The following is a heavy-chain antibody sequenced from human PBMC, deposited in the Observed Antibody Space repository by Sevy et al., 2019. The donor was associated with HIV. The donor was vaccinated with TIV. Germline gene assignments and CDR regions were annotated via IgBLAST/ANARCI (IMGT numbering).Heavy chain of an antibody. J-gene: IGHJ4*02. V-gene: IGHV3-21*01. CDR2: ISSSSSYI. D-gene: IGHD6-6*01. CDR1: GFTFSSYS. CDR3: ARGVDSSSEYYFDY. Sequence: GGSLRLSCAASGFTFSSYSMNWVRQAPGKGLEWVSSISSSSSYIYYTDSVKGRFTIPRDNAKNSLYLQMNSLRAEDTAVYYCARGVDSSSEYYFDYWGQGTLVTVSS.